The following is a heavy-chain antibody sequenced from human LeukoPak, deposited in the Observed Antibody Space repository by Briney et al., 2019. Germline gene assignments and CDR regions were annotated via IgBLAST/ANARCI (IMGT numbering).Heavy chain of an antibody. CDR1: GYTFTSYD. J-gene: IGHJ4*02. V-gene: IGHV1-8*03. CDR2: MNPNSGNT. CDR3: ARGGLTACSGGSCYSRFDY. D-gene: IGHD2-15*01. Sequence: AAVKVFCKASGYTFTSYDINWVRQATGQGLEWMGWMNPNSGNTGYAQKFQGRVTITRNTSISTAYMELSSLRSEDTAVYYCARGGLTACSGGSCYSRFDYWGQGTLVTVSS.